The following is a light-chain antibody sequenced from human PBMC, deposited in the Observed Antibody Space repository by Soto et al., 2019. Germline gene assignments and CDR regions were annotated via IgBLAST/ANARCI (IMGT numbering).Light chain of an antibody. CDR1: QSLSSY. CDR2: DAS. CDR3: QQRSDWPLP. Sequence: EIVLTQSPATLSLSPGERATLSCRASQSLSSYLAWYQQKRGQAPRLLIYDASKRATGIPARFSGSGSGTDFTLSISSLEPEDFAGYYCQQRSDWPLPFGGGTKVEIK. V-gene: IGKV3-11*01. J-gene: IGKJ4*01.